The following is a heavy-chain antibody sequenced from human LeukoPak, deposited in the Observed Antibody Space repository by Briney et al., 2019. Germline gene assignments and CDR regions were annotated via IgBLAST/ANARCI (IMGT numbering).Heavy chain of an antibody. V-gene: IGHV3-30*12. D-gene: IGHD4-23*01. CDR2: ISYDGSNK. CDR3: ASLRGDYGGG. J-gene: IGHJ4*02. CDR1: GFTFSSYG. Sequence: GSLRLSCAASGFTFSSYGMHRVRQAPGKGLEWVAVISYDGSNKYYADSVKGRFTISRDNSKNTLYLQMNSLRAEDTAVYYCASLRGDYGGGWGQGTLVTVSS.